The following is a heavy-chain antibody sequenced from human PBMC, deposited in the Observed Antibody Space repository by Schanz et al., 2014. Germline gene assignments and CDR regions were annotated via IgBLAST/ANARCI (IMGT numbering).Heavy chain of an antibody. D-gene: IGHD3-16*01. CDR2: TSTDGTKT. Sequence: QVQLVESGGGVVQPGTSLRLSCAASRFTFRGHAMHWVRQAPGQGLEKVAVTSTDGTKTYYAASVRGRFTISRDNSKNTVYLQMNSLRSEDTAVYYCTRDRGALINHNDALDLWGQGTMVSVSS. CDR1: RFTFRGHA. V-gene: IGHV3-30*04. CDR3: TRDRGALINHNDALDL. J-gene: IGHJ3*01.